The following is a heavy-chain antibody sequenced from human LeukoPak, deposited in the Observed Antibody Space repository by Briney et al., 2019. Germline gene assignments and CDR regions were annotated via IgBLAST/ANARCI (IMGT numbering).Heavy chain of an antibody. CDR3: TKDGGSGSTNFYYYGMEV. CDR2: ISWNSGII. D-gene: IGHD3-10*01. CDR1: GFAFDDYV. V-gene: IGHV3-9*01. Sequence: AGGSLRLSCAASGFAFDDYVMHRVRQAPGKGLEWVSGISWNSGIINYADSVKGRFTISRDNAKNSLYLQMNSLRAEDSAFYYCTKDGGSGSTNFYYYGMEVWGRGTTVTVSS. J-gene: IGHJ6*02.